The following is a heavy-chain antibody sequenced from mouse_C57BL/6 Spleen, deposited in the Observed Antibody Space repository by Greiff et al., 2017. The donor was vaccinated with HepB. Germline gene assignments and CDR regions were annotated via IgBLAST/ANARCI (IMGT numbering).Heavy chain of an antibody. CDR3: TSWDSSSYGDFDY. J-gene: IGHJ2*01. V-gene: IGHV1-15*01. CDR2: IDPETGGT. CDR1: GYTFTDYE. D-gene: IGHD3-2*02. Sequence: LQESGAELVRPGASVTLSCKASGYTFTDYEMHWVKQTPVHGLEWIGAIDPETGGTAYNQKFKGKAILTADKSSSTAYMELRSLTSEDSAVYYCTSWDSSSYGDFDYWGQGTTLTVSS.